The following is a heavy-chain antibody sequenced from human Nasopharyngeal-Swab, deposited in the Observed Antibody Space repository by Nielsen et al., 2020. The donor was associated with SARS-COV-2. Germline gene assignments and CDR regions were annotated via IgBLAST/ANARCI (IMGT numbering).Heavy chain of an antibody. CDR3: ARENCGGDCYSPGYYYYGMDV. J-gene: IGHJ6*02. CDR1: GFTLCSYS. CDR2: ISSRSRTI. D-gene: IGHD2-21*01. V-gene: IGHV3-48*01. Sequence: GESLKISCGASGFTLCSYSMNLVRQAPGKGLEWVSYISSRSRTIYYADSVKDRFTISRDNAKNSQYLQMNSLRAEDPAVYYCARENCGGDCYSPGYYYYGMDVWGQGTTVTVSS.